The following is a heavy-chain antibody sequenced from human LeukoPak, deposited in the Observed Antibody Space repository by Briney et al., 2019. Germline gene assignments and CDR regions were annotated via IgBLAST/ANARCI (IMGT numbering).Heavy chain of an antibody. D-gene: IGHD3-10*01. CDR3: AREKGRDPRGYMDV. J-gene: IGHJ6*03. Sequence: SETLSLTCTVSGGSISSYYWSWIRQPPGKGLEWIGYIYYSGSTNYNPSLKSRVTISVDTSKNQFSLKLSSVTAADTAVYYCAREKGRDPRGYMDVWGKGTTVTVSS. CDR2: IYYSGST. CDR1: GGSISSYY. V-gene: IGHV4-59*01.